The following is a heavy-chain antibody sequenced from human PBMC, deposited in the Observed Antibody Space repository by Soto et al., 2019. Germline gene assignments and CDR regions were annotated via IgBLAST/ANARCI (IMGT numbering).Heavy chain of an antibody. CDR2: IWHDGINE. V-gene: IGHV3-33*03. CDR3: AKSRGDGYKWGLGLDY. J-gene: IGHJ4*02. Sequence: VESGGGVGQPGRSLRLSCAVSGFTFSDYGMYWVRQAPGKGLEWVALIWHDGINEFYADSVKGRFTISRDISKNTLYLQMNSLRPEDTSVYYCAKSRGDGYKWGLGLDYWGQGTLVTVSS. CDR1: GFTFSDYG. D-gene: IGHD3-10*01.